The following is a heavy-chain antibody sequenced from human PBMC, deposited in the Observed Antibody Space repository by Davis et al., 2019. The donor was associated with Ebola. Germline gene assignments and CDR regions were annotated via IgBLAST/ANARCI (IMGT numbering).Heavy chain of an antibody. CDR2: ISYDGSSE. Sequence: GGSLRLSCAASGFTFSSYAMHWVRQAPGKGLEWVAVISYDGSSEYLAEPVKGRFTISRDNSKTTLYMQMNSLRAEDTAVYYCARTYYYDSSGYRNAFDMWGQGTMVTVSS. CDR3: ARTYYYDSSGYRNAFDM. V-gene: IGHV3-30*04. J-gene: IGHJ3*02. CDR1: GFTFSSYA. D-gene: IGHD3-22*01.